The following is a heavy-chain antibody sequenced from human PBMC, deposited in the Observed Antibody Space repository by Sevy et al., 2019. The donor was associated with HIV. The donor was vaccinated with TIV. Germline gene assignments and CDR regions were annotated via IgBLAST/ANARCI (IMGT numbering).Heavy chain of an antibody. V-gene: IGHV3-23*01. CDR2: FSFGCGRI. D-gene: IGHD1-1*01. CDR3: AREGGTQPHDY. CDR1: GFTFANYS. J-gene: IGHJ4*02. Sequence: GGSLRLSCAASGFTFANYSMSWVRQAPGKGLEWVSTFSFGCGRINYADSVKGRFTISRDDSKNTLFIQMNSLRAEDTATYFCAREGGTQPHDYWGQGTLVTVSS.